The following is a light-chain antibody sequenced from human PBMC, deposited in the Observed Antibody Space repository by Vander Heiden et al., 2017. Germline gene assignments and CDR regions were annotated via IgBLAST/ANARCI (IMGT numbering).Light chain of an antibody. CDR1: SSDVGGYNY. V-gene: IGLV2-14*01. CDR3: NSYTSSRTRV. J-gene: IGLJ1*01. CDR2: EVS. Sequence: QSALTQPASVSGSPGKSITISCTGTSSDVGGYNYVSWYQQHPGKAPKLMIYEVSNRPSGVSNRFSGSKSGNTASLTISGLQPEDEADYYCNSYTSSRTRVFGTGTKVTVL.